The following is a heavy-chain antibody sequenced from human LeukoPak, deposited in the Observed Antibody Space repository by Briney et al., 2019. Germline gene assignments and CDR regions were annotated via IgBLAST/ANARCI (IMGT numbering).Heavy chain of an antibody. CDR2: IYHSGST. V-gene: IGHV4-38-2*02. CDR3: ARDSGSYVGRPKTRRLAFDI. D-gene: IGHD1-26*01. CDR1: GYSISSGYY. J-gene: IGHJ3*02. Sequence: SETLSLTCTVSGYSISSGYYWGWIRQPPGKGLEWIGSIYHSGSTYYNPSLKSRVTISVDTSKNQFSLKLSSVTAADTAVYYCARDSGSYVGRPKTRRLAFDIWGQGTMVTVSS.